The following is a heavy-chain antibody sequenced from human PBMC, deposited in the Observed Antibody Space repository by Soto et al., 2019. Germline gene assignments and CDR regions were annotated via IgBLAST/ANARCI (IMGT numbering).Heavy chain of an antibody. D-gene: IGHD2-21*02. CDR3: ARDGQDLFPYCGGDCYSHHPDY. J-gene: IGHJ4*02. CDR1: GFTFSSYA. V-gene: IGHV3-30-3*01. CDR2: ISYDGSNK. Sequence: GGSLRLSCAASGFTFSSYAMHWVRQAPGKGLEWVAVISYDGSNKYYADSVKGRFTIARDNSKDTLYLQMNGLRAEDTAVYYCARDGQDLFPYCGGDCYSHHPDYWGQGTLVTVSS.